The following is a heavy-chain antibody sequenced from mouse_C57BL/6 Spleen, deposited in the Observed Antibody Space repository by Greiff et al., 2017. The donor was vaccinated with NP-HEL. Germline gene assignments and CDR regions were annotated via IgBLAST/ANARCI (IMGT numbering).Heavy chain of an antibody. V-gene: IGHV1-15*01. CDR1: GYTFTDYE. CDR2: IDPETGGT. D-gene: IGHD2-2*01. CDR3: TRGGYYGYAAY. Sequence: QVQLQQSGAELVRPGASVTLSCKASGYTFTDYEMHWVKQTPVHGLEWIGAIDPETGGTAYNQKFKGKAILTADKSSSTAYMELRSLTSEDAAVEYCTRGGYYGYAAYWGQGTLVTVSA. J-gene: IGHJ3*01.